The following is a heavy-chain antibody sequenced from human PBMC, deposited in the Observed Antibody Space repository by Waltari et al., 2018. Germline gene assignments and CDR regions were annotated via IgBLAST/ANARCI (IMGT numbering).Heavy chain of an antibody. CDR1: GDSINNYF. J-gene: IGHJ2*01. V-gene: IGHV4-4*07. D-gene: IGHD6-13*01. CDR3: ARGGVDSSWFNWYFDR. Sequence: QVQLQESGPRLVRPSETLSLTCTVSGDSINNYFWSWIRQPAGKGLEWIGRISASGGTNYNPSLKTRVALSVDTSKNQFSLNLTSMTAADTGIYFCARGGVDSSWFNWYFDRWGRGTLVTVSS. CDR2: ISASGGT.